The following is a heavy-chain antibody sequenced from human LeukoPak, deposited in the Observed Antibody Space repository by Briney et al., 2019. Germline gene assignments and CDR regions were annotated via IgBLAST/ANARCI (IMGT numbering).Heavy chain of an antibody. V-gene: IGHV4-61*02. D-gene: IGHD3-3*01. J-gene: IGHJ4*02. CDR2: IYKSGST. CDR1: GVSISRGSDY. Sequence: SETLSLTCTVSGVSISRGSDYGRWVRQPGGRGLEWNVCIYKSGSTNYNPSLKSRITISVDPSNNQFSLKLSSVTAADTAVYYCARERTAREWQTFDYWGQGTLVTVSS. CDR3: ARERTAREWQTFDY.